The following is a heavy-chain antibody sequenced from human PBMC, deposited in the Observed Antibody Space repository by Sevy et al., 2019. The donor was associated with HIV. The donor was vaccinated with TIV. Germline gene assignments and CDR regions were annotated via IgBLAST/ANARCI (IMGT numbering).Heavy chain of an antibody. CDR3: ARRNDFDI. Sequence: SETLSLTCTVSGGSINSDHWNWIRQPPGKGLEWIGYVYYTGGTNYNPSLKNRCTISVDRTKNQFSLKLTSVTAADTAVYYCARRNDFDIWGQGTMVTVSS. CDR2: VYYTGGT. V-gene: IGHV4-59*08. J-gene: IGHJ3*02. CDR1: GGSINSDH.